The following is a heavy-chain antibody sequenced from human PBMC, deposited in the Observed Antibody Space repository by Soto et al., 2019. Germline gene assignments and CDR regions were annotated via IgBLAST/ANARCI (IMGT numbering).Heavy chain of an antibody. CDR2: MYNTGST. CDR1: GGSISSYY. V-gene: IGHV4-59*01. J-gene: IGHJ6*02. D-gene: IGHD2-21*02. CDR3: ARDLWGYCGADCYPLDV. Sequence: SETLSLTCTVSGGSISSYYWSWIRQPPEKGLEWIGYMYNTGSTIYNPSLKSRVTISVDTSKNQFSLKLNSVTAADTAVYYCARDLWGYCGADCYPLDVWGQGTTVTV.